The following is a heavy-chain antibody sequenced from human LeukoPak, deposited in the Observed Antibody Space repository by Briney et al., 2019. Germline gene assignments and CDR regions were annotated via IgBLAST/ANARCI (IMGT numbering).Heavy chain of an antibody. J-gene: IGHJ4*02. CDR2: ISTTSGYI. D-gene: IGHD5-12*01. Sequence: GGSLRLACAASGFTFSSCSMNWVRQAPGKGLEWVSSISTTSGYIYYADSVKGRFTISRDNAKNSLYLHMNNLRAEDTAVYYCARVALVPTSPVDYWGQGTLVTVSS. V-gene: IGHV3-21*01. CDR1: GFTFSSCS. CDR3: ARVALVPTSPVDY.